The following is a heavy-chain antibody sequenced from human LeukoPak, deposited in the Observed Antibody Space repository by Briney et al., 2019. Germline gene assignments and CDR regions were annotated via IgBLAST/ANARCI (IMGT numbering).Heavy chain of an antibody. J-gene: IGHJ6*02. CDR3: AKAASSSWPSYYYGMDV. V-gene: IGHV3-23*01. D-gene: IGHD6-13*01. CDR2: ITGSGGNT. Sequence: GGSRRLSCAASGFTVSSNYMSWVRQAPGKGLEWVSVITGSGGNTYYADSVKGRFTISKDNSKNTVYLQMSSLRVDDTAVYYCAKAASSSWPSYYYGMDVWGQGTTVTVFS. CDR1: GFTVSSNY.